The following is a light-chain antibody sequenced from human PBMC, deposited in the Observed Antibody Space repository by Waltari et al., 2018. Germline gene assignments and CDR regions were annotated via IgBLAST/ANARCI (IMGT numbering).Light chain of an antibody. CDR3: QQYGSSPWT. V-gene: IGKV3-20*01. CDR1: QSVSSSY. J-gene: IGKJ1*01. CDR2: GAS. Sequence: EIVLTQSPGTLSLSPGARATLSCRASQSVSSSYLAWYQQKLGQAPRLVIYGASSRATGIPDRFSGSGSGTDFTLTISRLEPEDFAVYYCQQYGSSPWTFGQGTKVEIK.